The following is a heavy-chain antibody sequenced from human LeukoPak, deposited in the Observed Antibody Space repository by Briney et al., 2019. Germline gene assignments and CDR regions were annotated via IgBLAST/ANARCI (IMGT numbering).Heavy chain of an antibody. CDR1: GFTFSSYG. J-gene: IGHJ6*02. CDR3: ARDLEYYYDSSASGMDV. Sequence: GRSLRLSCAASGFTFSSYGMHWVRQAPGKGLEWVAVISYDGSNKYYADSVKGRFTISRDNSKNTLYLQMNSLRAEDTAVYYCARDLEYYYDSSASGMDVWGQGTTVTVSS. V-gene: IGHV3-30*03. CDR2: ISYDGSNK. D-gene: IGHD3-22*01.